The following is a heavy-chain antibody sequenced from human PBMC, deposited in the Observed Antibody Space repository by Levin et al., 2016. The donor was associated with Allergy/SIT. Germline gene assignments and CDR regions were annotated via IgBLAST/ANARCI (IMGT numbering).Heavy chain of an antibody. D-gene: IGHD2-21*01. CDR2: IIPIFGTA. Sequence: SVKVSCKASGGTFSSYAISWVRQAPGQGLEWMGGIIPIFGTANYAQKFQGRVTITADESTSTAYMELSSLRSEDTAVYYCARGVRGGDTADYYYYYYMDVWGKGTTVTVSS. CDR1: GGTFSSYA. V-gene: IGHV1-69*13. J-gene: IGHJ6*03. CDR3: ARGVRGGDTADYYYYYYMDV.